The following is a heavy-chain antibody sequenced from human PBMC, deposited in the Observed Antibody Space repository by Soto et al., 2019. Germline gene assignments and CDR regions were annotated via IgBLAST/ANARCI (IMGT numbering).Heavy chain of an antibody. CDR1: GFTFSSYS. Sequence: PGGSLRLSCAASGFTFSSYSMNWVHQAPGKGLEWVSYISSSSGTIYYADSVKGRFTISRDNAKNSLYLQMNSLRDEDTAVYYCARVGYCSGGSCYRNWFDPWGQGTLVTVSS. J-gene: IGHJ5*02. CDR3: ARVGYCSGGSCYRNWFDP. CDR2: ISSSSGTI. D-gene: IGHD2-15*01. V-gene: IGHV3-48*02.